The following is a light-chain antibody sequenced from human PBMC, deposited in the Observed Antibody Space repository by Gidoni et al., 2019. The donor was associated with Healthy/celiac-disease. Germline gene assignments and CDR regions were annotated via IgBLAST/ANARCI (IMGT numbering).Light chain of an antibody. CDR2: GAS. Sequence: EIVLTQSPGTLSLSPGERATLSCRASQSVSRSYLAWYQQKPAQAPRLLIYGASSRATGIPDRFSGSWSGTDFTLTISGLEPEDFAVYYCQQYGSSPLTFGGGTKVEIK. J-gene: IGKJ4*01. CDR1: QSVSRSY. CDR3: QQYGSSPLT. V-gene: IGKV3-20*01.